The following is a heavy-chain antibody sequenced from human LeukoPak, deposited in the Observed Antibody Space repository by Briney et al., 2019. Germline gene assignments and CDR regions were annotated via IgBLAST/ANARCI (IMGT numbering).Heavy chain of an antibody. CDR2: IYYSGST. V-gene: IGHV4-30-4*01. CDR1: GGSISSGDYY. CDR3: ARVRAVGSGSYYEYFDY. Sequence: PSETLSLTCTVSGGSISSGDYYWSWIRQPPGKGLEWIGYIYYSGSTCYNPSLKSRVTISVDTSKNQFSLKLSSVTAADTAVYYCARVRAVGSGSYYEYFDYWGQGTLVTVSS. D-gene: IGHD3-10*01. J-gene: IGHJ4*02.